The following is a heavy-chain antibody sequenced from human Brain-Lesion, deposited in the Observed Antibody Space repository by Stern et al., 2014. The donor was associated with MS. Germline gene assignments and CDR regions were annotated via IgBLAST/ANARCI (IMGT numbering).Heavy chain of an antibody. CDR1: GYTFTSYD. V-gene: IGHV1-8*01. D-gene: IGHD3-10*01. Sequence: VQLVESGAEVKKPGASVKVSCKASGYTFTSYDVTWVRQAPGQGLEWMGWMNPDSGNIGYAQKFQGRVIMTRSTSISTAYMELTSLRSEDTAVYYCARRRQYYYGSGDYWGQGTLVTFSS. J-gene: IGHJ4*02. CDR3: ARRRQYYYGSGDY. CDR2: MNPDSGNI.